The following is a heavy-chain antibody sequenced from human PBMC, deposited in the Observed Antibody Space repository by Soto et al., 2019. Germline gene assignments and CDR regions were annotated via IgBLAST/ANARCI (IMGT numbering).Heavy chain of an antibody. CDR1: GYTLTELS. D-gene: IGHD6-13*01. V-gene: IGHV1-69*13. J-gene: IGHJ4*02. CDR2: IIPIFGTA. CDR3: ARERIAAAGIFDY. Sequence: SVKVSCKVSGYTLTELSMHWVRQAPGKGLEWMGGIIPIFGTANYAQKFQGRVTITADESTSTAYMELSSLRSEDTAVYYCARERIAAAGIFDYWGQGTLVTVSS.